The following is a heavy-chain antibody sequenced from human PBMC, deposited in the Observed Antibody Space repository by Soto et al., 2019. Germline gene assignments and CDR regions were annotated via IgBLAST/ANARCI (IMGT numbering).Heavy chain of an antibody. CDR2: ISWDGGST. Sequence: GGSLRLSCAASGFTFDDYAMHWVRQAPGKGLEWVSLISWDGGSTYYADSVKGRFTISRDNSKNSLYLQMNRLRAEDTALYYCAKDIVPDTAMVRYYYGMDVWGQWTTVTVSS. D-gene: IGHD5-18*01. CDR3: AKDIVPDTAMVRYYYGMDV. CDR1: GFTFDDYA. J-gene: IGHJ6*02. V-gene: IGHV3-43D*04.